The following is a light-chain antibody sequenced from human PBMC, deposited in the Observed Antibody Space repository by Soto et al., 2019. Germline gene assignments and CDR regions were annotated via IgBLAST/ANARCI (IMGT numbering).Light chain of an antibody. J-gene: IGLJ2*01. V-gene: IGLV1-44*01. CDR2: NNN. CDR3: ATWDDSLNGPV. CDR1: SSNIGVNT. Sequence: QSVLTQPPSASGTPGQRVTISCSGSSSNIGVNTVNWYQQPPGTAPTLFIYNNNQRPSGVPDRFSGSKSGTSASLAISGLQSEDEADYYCATWDDSLNGPVLGGGTKLTVL.